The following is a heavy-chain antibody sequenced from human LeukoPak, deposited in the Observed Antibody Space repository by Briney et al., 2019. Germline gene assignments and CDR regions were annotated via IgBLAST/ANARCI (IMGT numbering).Heavy chain of an antibody. D-gene: IGHD3-10*01. CDR3: ARQSGVLRGGDS. CDR1: GYNFNNCW. Sequence: GESLKISCKGFGYNFNNCWIAWVRQMPGKGLEWMGLIYPGDSETRSSPSFRGHVTMSADKSGSTAFLQWSSLKASDSAMYYCARQSGVLRGGDSWGQGTLVTVSS. CDR2: IYPGDSET. V-gene: IGHV5-51*01. J-gene: IGHJ4*02.